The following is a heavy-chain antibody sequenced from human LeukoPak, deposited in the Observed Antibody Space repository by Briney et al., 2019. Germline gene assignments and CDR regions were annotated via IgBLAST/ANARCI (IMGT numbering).Heavy chain of an antibody. J-gene: IGHJ4*02. CDR3: AKDPRSPLVRGFIINYFDY. D-gene: IGHD3-10*01. CDR1: GFIFRSNG. V-gene: IGHV3-33*06. CDR2: IWHDGSNQ. Sequence: GRSLRLSCAASGFIFRSNGMHWVRQAPGKGLEWLAVIWHDGSNQYYADSVKGRFTISRDNSKNTLYLQMNSLRAEDTAVYYCAKDPRSPLVRGFIINYFDYWGQGTLVTVSS.